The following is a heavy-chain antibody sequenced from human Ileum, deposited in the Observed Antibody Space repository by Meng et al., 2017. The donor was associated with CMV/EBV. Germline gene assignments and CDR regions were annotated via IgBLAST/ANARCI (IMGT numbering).Heavy chain of an antibody. Sequence: GGFLRLSCVACGWSFSNYPMSWVRQAPGRGLEWVSGISSSGGSTYDADSVKGRFSIPRDNSRNTLYLQMMSLGAEDTAVYYCDGGGPAIYSPFDPWGQGTLVTVSS. CDR2: ISSSGGST. D-gene: IGHD3-16*01. CDR1: GWSFSNYP. J-gene: IGHJ5*02. CDR3: DGGGPAIYSPFDP. V-gene: IGHV3-23*01.